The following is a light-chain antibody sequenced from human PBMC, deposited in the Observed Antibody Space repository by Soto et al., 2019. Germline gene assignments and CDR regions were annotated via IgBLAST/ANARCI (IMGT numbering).Light chain of an antibody. CDR3: QTWGAGIQV. Sequence: QSVLTQSPSASASLGASVKLTCTLSSGHSNYVIAWHQQHPEKGPRYLMKLNSDGRHSKGDGIPDRFSGSSSGAERYLTISSLQSEDEAYYYCQTWGAGIQVFGGGTKLTVL. CDR2: LNSDGRH. V-gene: IGLV4-69*01. J-gene: IGLJ2*01. CDR1: SGHSNYV.